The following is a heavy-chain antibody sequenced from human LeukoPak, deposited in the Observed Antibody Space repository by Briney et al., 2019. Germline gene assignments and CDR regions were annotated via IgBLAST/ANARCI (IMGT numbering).Heavy chain of an antibody. Sequence: GGSLRLSCAASVFTFSIYWMSWVRQAPGKGLEWVSSIDSSGGYMFYADSVKGRFIISRDNAKDSLYLQMNSLRVEDTAVYYCLRGDRRDYWGQGTLVTVSS. CDR3: LRGDRRDY. V-gene: IGHV3-21*06. J-gene: IGHJ4*02. CDR1: VFTFSIYW. CDR2: IDSSGGYM.